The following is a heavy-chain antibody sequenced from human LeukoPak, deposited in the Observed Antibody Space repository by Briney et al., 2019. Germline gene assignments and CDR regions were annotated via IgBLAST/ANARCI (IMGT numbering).Heavy chain of an antibody. Sequence: GGCLRLSCAASGVTFSRDGMRGGSEAPGKGGGGGAVIWYDGINKYSADSVNGRFTISRDNSKNPLYLQMNSLRAEDTAVYYCAKPAIRENFDYWGQGTLVTVSS. V-gene: IGHV3-30*02. J-gene: IGHJ4*02. CDR2: IWYDGINK. CDR1: GVTFSRDG. D-gene: IGHD2-2*02. CDR3: AKPAIRENFDY.